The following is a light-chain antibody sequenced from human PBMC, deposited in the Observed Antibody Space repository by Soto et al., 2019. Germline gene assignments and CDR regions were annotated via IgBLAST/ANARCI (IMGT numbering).Light chain of an antibody. CDR2: DVS. CDR1: SSDVGGYNY. Sequence: QSVLTQPASVSGSPGQSITISCTGTSSDVGGYNYVSWYQQHPGKAPKLMIYDVSNRPSGVSNRFSGFKSGNTASLTISGLQAEDEAAYHCISYTSSIACEVFGGVTKLTV. CDR3: ISYTSSIACEV. J-gene: IGLJ2*01. V-gene: IGLV2-14*01.